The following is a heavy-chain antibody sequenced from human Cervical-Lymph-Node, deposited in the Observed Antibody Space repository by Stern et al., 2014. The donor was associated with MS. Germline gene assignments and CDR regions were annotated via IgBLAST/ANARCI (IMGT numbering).Heavy chain of an antibody. CDR1: GFTFSTYP. CDR3: ARDFIRGAPDYLDY. J-gene: IGHJ4*02. Sequence: QDQLVESGGGVVQPGRSLRLSCAASGFTFSTYPMHWVRQAPGKGLEWVAVISSDAKYVIYTESVEGRFTISRDNSRNMLNLQMNSLRVEDTAVYYCARDFIRGAPDYLDYWGQGVLVTVSS. D-gene: IGHD3-10*01. V-gene: IGHV3-30*04. CDR2: ISSDAKYV.